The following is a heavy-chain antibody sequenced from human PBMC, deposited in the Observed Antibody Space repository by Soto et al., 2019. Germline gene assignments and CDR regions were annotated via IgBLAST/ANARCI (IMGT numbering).Heavy chain of an antibody. D-gene: IGHD1-26*01. CDR1: GFTFSSYA. Sequence: QVQLVESGGGMVQPGRSLRLSCAASGFTFSSYAMHWVRQAPGKGLEWVAVISYDGSNKYYADSVKGRFTISRDNSKNTLYLQMNSLRAEDTAVYYCARDGSYSSAEYFQHWGQGTLVTVSS. CDR2: ISYDGSNK. V-gene: IGHV3-30-3*01. J-gene: IGHJ1*01. CDR3: ARDGSYSSAEYFQH.